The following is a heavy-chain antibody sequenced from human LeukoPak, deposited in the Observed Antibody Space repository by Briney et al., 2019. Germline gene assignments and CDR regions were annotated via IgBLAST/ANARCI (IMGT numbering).Heavy chain of an antibody. CDR1: GGTFSSYA. V-gene: IGHV1-69*05. CDR3: ARGRSTHYYASSGFLPFDP. D-gene: IGHD3-22*01. CDR2: IIPIFGTA. Sequence: GASVKVSCKASGGTFSSYAISWGRQAPGQGLEWMGGIIPIFGTANYAQKFQGRVTMTRDMSTSTVHMDLSSLRSEDTAVYYCARGRSTHYYASSGFLPFDPWGQGTLVTVSS. J-gene: IGHJ5*02.